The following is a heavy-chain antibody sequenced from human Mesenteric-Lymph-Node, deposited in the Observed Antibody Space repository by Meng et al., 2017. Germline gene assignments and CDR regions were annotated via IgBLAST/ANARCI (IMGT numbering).Heavy chain of an antibody. CDR1: GFTFSSYT. V-gene: IGHV3-30*01. D-gene: IGHD3-22*01. Sequence: GESLKISCAASGFTFSSYTLHWVRQAPGKGLDWVAVISFDGSNKYYGDSVKGRFAISRDNSKNTLYLQMNSLRAEDAAVYYCARSDSSGYYYHNDAFDIWGQGTKVTVSS. CDR2: ISFDGSNK. CDR3: ARSDSSGYYYHNDAFDI. J-gene: IGHJ3*02.